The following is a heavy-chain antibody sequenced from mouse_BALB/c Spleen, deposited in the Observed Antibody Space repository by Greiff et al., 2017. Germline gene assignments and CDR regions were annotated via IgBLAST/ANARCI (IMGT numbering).Heavy chain of an antibody. CDR3: ARHWITTGGFAY. J-gene: IGHJ3*01. CDR2: INSDGGST. Sequence: EVQRVESGGGLVQPGASLKLSCESTEYEFPSYDMSWVRKTPEKRLELVAAINSDGGSTYYPDTMERRFIISRDNTKKTRYLQMSSLRSEDTALYDCARHWITTGGFAYWGQGTLVTVAA. D-gene: IGHD1-1*01. V-gene: IGHV5-2*01. CDR1: EYEFPSYD.